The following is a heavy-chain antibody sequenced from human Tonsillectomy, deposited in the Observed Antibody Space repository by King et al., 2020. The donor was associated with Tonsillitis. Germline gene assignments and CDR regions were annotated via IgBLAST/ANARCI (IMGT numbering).Heavy chain of an antibody. CDR3: AKDPLAQPTNWFDP. V-gene: IGHV3-23*04. J-gene: IGHJ5*02. CDR2: ISGSGYNI. CDR1: GFTFSEYA. D-gene: IGHD4-11*01. Sequence: VQLVEAGGGLVQPGGSLRLSCVVSGFTFSEYAMTGVRQAPGKGLEWVSSISGSGYNIYYAESVRGRFTISRDPSKNTIYLQMSSLRAEDSALYYCAKDPLAQPTNWFDPWGQGTLVTVTS.